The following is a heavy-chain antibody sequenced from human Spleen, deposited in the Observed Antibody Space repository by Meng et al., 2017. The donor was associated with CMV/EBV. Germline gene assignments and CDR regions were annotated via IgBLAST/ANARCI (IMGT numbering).Heavy chain of an antibody. Sequence: GESLKISCAGSGFTVNNRYMSWVRQSPGKGLEWVSVISTGTSTYYADSVKGRFTISRDNSKNTLYLQMNSLRAEDTAVYYCARDPNYNTPLGRADVWGQGTTVTVSS. D-gene: IGHD3-9*01. CDR1: GFTVNNRY. CDR2: ISTGTST. J-gene: IGHJ6*02. CDR3: ARDPNYNTPLGRADV. V-gene: IGHV3-66*02.